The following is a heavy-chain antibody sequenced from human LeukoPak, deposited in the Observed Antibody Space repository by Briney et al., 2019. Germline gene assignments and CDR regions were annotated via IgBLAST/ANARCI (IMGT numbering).Heavy chain of an antibody. D-gene: IGHD3-10*01. J-gene: IGHJ6*03. CDR3: ARGVSLVRGVIITLRRDYYMDV. V-gene: IGHV1-8*03. CDR2: MNPNRGNT. CDR1: GYTFTSYD. Sequence: ASVKVSCKASGYTFTSYDINWVRQATGQGLEWMGWMNPNRGNTGYAQKFQGRVTITRNTSISTAYMELSSLRSEDTAVYYCARGVSLVRGVIITLRRDYYMDVWGKGTTVTVSS.